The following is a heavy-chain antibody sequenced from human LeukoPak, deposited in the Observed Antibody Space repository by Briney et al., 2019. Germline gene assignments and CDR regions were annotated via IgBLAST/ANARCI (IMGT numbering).Heavy chain of an antibody. Sequence: GGSLRLACAASGFTFSSYGMSWVRQAPGKGLEWVSAISGSGGSTYYADSVKGRFTISRDNAKNTLYLQMNSLRAEDTAVYYCARGHIAVLTAPDYWGQGTLVTVSS. D-gene: IGHD2-21*02. J-gene: IGHJ4*02. CDR2: ISGSGGST. CDR3: ARGHIAVLTAPDY. V-gene: IGHV3-23*01. CDR1: GFTFSSYG.